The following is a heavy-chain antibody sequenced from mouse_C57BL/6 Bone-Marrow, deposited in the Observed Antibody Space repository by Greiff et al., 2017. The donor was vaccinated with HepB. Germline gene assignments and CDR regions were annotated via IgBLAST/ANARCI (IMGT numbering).Heavy chain of an antibody. Sequence: EVKLVESGGGLVKPGGSLKLSCAASGFTFSDYGMHWVRQAPEKGLEWVAYISSGSSTIYYADTVKGRCTISRDNAKNTLFLQMTSLRSEDTAMYDCARGYDGSGPYWYCDVWGTGTTVTVSS. CDR3: ARGYDGSGPYWYCDV. V-gene: IGHV5-17*01. CDR2: ISSGSSTI. D-gene: IGHD1-1*01. CDR1: GFTFSDYG. J-gene: IGHJ1*03.